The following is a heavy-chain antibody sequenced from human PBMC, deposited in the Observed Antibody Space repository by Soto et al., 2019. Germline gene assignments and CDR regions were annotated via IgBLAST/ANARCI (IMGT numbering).Heavy chain of an antibody. J-gene: IGHJ4*02. D-gene: IGHD6-6*01. V-gene: IGHV4-34*01. CDR1: SGSFSGYY. Sequence: SETLSLTCSIYSGSFSGYYWSWIRQPPGKGLEWIGEISQSGNTNYSPSLKSQVSISIDTSKKQFSLNLASVSAADTAVYYCARAPKVSGSSQTRPDFWGQGTLVTVSS. CDR3: ARAPKVSGSSQTRPDF. CDR2: ISQSGNT.